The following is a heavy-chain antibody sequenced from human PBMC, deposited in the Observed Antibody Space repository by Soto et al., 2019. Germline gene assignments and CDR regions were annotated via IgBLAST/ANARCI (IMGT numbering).Heavy chain of an antibody. CDR3: ASRHSSPYFDY. J-gene: IGHJ4*02. CDR1: GGSISSGDYY. CDR2: IYYSGST. Sequence: QVQLQESGPGLVKPSQTLSLTCTVSGGSISSGDYYWSWIRQPPGKGLEWIGSIYYSGSTYYNPSLKSRVTLSVDTSKNQFALKLNSVTAADTAVYYCASRHSSPYFDYWGQGTLVTVSS. V-gene: IGHV4-30-4*01. D-gene: IGHD6-13*01.